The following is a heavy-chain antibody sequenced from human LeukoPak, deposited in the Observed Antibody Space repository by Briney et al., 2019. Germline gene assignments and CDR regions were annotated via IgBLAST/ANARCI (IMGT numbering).Heavy chain of an antibody. CDR1: IGFDSYY. J-gene: IGHJ4*02. D-gene: IGHD2-21*02. V-gene: IGHV4-34*01. CDR3: GVYGGDWRFDF. Sequence: SETLSLTCAVYIGFDSYYMTIVRQPPGKGLEWVGEITYRGSGNYNPSLKGRATISINVSQRQFSLSLRSVTAADTATYYCGVYGGDWRFDFWGQGTPITVSS. CDR2: ITYRGSG.